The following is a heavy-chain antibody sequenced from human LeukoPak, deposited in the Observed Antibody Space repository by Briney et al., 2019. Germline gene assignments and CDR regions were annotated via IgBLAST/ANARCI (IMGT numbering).Heavy chain of an antibody. CDR2: IFYSGST. D-gene: IGHD2-2*01. CDR1: GGSISSSSSY. J-gene: IGHJ5*02. V-gene: IGHV4-39*01. Sequence: SETLSLTCTVSGGSISSSSSYWGWIRQPPGKGLGWIGNIFYSGSTYYNPSLKSRVTMSVDTSNNQFSLNLSSVTAADTAVYYCVTTRQLAVVPRFDPCGQGTLVTVSS. CDR3: VTTRQLAVVPRFDP.